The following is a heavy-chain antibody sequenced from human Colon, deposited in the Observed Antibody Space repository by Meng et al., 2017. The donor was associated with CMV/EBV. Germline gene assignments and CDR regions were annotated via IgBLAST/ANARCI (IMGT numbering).Heavy chain of an antibody. J-gene: IGHJ4*02. CDR1: GFTFDDDA. CDR3: ASGRLQWLLSR. CDR2: ISWNRGAI. Sequence: GGSLRLSCAASGFTFDDDAMHWVRHAPGKGLEWVSSISWNRGAIGYADSVKGRFTISRDNAKNSLYLQMNRLRPDDTADYYCASGRLQWLLSRWGQGTLVTVSS. V-gene: IGHV3-9*01. D-gene: IGHD3-3*01.